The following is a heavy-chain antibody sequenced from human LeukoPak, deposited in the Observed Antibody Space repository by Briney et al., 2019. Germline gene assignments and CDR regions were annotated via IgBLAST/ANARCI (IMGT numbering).Heavy chain of an antibody. Sequence: GGSLRLSCAASGFTFSSYGMHWVRQAPGKGLEWVAFIRYDGSNKYYADSVKGRFTISRDNSKNTLYLQMNSLRAEDTAVYYCAKDYGSGSSNWFDPWGQGTLVTVPS. CDR2: IRYDGSNK. J-gene: IGHJ5*02. CDR3: AKDYGSGSSNWFDP. D-gene: IGHD3-10*01. CDR1: GFTFSSYG. V-gene: IGHV3-30*02.